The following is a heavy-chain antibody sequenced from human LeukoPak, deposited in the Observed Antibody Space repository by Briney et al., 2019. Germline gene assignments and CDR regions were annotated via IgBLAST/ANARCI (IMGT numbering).Heavy chain of an antibody. Sequence: GGSLRLSCAASGFTFSNYAMSWVRQAPGKELEWVSGIIEDGSTTYYADSVKGRFTISRDNSKNTLYLQMNSLRAEDTAVYYCAKDQSSSSDYWGQGTLVTVSS. V-gene: IGHV3-23*01. J-gene: IGHJ4*02. CDR3: AKDQSSSSDY. CDR1: GFTFSNYA. D-gene: IGHD6-6*01. CDR2: IIEDGSTT.